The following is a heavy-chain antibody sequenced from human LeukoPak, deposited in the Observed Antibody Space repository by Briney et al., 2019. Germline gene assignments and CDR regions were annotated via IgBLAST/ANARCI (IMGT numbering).Heavy chain of an antibody. CDR3: SRACDWSINWFDP. J-gene: IGHJ5*02. V-gene: IGHV1-2*02. CDR1: GYTFTGYY. Sequence: ASVKVSCKASGYTFTGYYMHWVRQAPGQGLEWMGWINPNSGGTNYAQKFQGRVTMTRDTSISTAYMELSRLRSDDTAVYYCSRACDWSINWFDPWGQGTLVTVSS. D-gene: IGHD3-9*01. CDR2: INPNSGGT.